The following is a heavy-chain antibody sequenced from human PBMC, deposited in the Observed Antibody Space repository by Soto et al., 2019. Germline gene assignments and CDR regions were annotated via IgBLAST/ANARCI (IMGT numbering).Heavy chain of an antibody. D-gene: IGHD6-13*01. CDR3: VTAGGGYLAIPSEY. V-gene: IGHV4-39*01. CDR1: GYSITTYSYY. CDR2: ISYTGDS. J-gene: IGHJ4*01. Sequence: PSETLSLTCXASGYSITTYSYYWGWIRQSPGKGLEWIGSISYTGDSYYNPSLQGRVTISVDTPKNQFSLRLTSVTAADTALYYCVTAGGGYLAIPSEYWGHGTLVTVSS.